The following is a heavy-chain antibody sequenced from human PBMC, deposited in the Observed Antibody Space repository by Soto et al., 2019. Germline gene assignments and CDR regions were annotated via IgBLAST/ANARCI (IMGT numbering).Heavy chain of an antibody. CDR2: INAGNGNT. Sequence: RASVKVSCKASGYTFTSYAMHWVRQAPGQRLEWMGWINAGNGNTKYSQKFQGRVTITRDTSASTAYMELSSLRSEDTAVYYCARDLPAGVGATHYNWFDPWGQGTLVTVSS. CDR3: ARDLPAGVGATHYNWFDP. CDR1: GYTFTSYA. D-gene: IGHD1-26*01. V-gene: IGHV1-3*01. J-gene: IGHJ5*02.